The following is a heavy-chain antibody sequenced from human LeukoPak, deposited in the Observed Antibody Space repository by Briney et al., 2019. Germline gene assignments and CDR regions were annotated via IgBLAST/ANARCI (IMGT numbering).Heavy chain of an antibody. Sequence: QPGGSLRVTCADSGFTFSSYSMSCVRLAPGKGLEWVSAISSSGGSTYYADSDKGRFTISRDNSKNTLYLQLNSLRSEDTAVYYCAHGAYSYAYWGQGTLVTVSS. D-gene: IGHD5-18*01. CDR3: AHGAYSYAY. CDR2: ISSSGGST. J-gene: IGHJ4*01. V-gene: IGHV3-23*01. CDR1: GFTFSSYS.